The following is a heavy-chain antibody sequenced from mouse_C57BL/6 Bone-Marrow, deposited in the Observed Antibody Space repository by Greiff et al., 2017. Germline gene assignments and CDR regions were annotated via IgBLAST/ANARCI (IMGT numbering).Heavy chain of an antibody. D-gene: IGHD2-3*01. J-gene: IGHJ4*01. CDR2: INPYNGGT. CDR1: GYTFTDYY. V-gene: IGHV1-19*01. Sequence: VQLKESGPVLVKPGASVKMSCKASGYTFTDYYMNWVKQSHGKSLEWIGVINPYNGGTSYNQKFKGKATLTVDKSSSTAYMELNSLTSEDSAVYYCALYDGYRGAMDYWGQGTSVTVSS. CDR3: ALYDGYRGAMDY.